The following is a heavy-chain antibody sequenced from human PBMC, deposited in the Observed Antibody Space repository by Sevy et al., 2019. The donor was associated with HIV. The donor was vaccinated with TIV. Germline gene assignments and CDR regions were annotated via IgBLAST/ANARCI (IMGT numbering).Heavy chain of an antibody. J-gene: IGHJ5*01. CDR1: GFTFSRNG. V-gene: IGHV3-30*03. CDR3: ARDSARVIVPTAGFDS. Sequence: GGSLRLSCAASGFTFSRNGMHWVRQVPGKGLEWVALISYDGDSKNYADSVKGRFTISRDNSKNMLSLEMNSLRAEDTGLYFCARDSARVIVPTAGFDSWGQGTVVTVSS. CDR2: ISYDGDSK. D-gene: IGHD1-1*01.